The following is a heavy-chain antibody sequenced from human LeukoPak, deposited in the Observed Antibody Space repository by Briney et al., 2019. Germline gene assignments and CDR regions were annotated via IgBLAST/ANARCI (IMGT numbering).Heavy chain of an antibody. CDR1: GGTFSSYA. Sequence: SVKVSCKASGGTFSSYAISWVRQTPGQGLEWMGGIIPIFGTANYAQKFQGRVTITADESTSTAYMELSSLRSEDTAVYYCARGDSGSYFDAFDIWGQGTMVTVSS. J-gene: IGHJ3*02. V-gene: IGHV1-69*13. CDR3: ARGDSGSYFDAFDI. CDR2: IIPIFGTA. D-gene: IGHD1-26*01.